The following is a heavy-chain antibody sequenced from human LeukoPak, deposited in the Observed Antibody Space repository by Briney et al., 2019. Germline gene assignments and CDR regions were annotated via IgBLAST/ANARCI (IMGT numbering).Heavy chain of an antibody. Sequence: PGGSLRLSCAASGFTFSSYAMSWVRQAPGKGLEWVSAISGSGGSTYYADSVKGRFTISRDNSKNTLYLQMNSLRAEDTAVYYCAKDPYYYGSGSHDYWGQGTLVTVSS. CDR2: ISGSGGST. CDR1: GFTFSSYA. CDR3: AKDPYYYGSGSHDY. J-gene: IGHJ4*02. V-gene: IGHV3-23*01. D-gene: IGHD3-10*01.